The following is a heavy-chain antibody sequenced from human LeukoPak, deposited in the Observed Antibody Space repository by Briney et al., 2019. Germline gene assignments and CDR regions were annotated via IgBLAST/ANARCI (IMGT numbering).Heavy chain of an antibody. CDR3: AKGVPYVGLRSPLDF. V-gene: IGHV3-21*01. D-gene: IGHD3-10*02. Sequence: PGGPLRLSCAASGFTFSSYSMNWVRQAPGKGLEWVSSISSSSSYIYYADSVKGRLTISRDNAKNSLYLQMNSLRAEDTAVYYCAKGVPYVGLRSPLDFWGLGTLVTVSS. CDR2: ISSSSSYI. CDR1: GFTFSSYS. J-gene: IGHJ4*02.